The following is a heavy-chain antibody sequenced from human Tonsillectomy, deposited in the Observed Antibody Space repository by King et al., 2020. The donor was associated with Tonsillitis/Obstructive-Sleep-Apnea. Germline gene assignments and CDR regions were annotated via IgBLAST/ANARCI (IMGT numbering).Heavy chain of an antibody. CDR1: GGSISSSSYY. CDR3: ARQQYYYYYMDV. CDR2: IYYSGST. J-gene: IGHJ6*03. V-gene: IGHV4-39*01. Sequence: QMQLQESGPGLVKPSETLSLTCTVSGGSISSSSYYWGWIRQPPGKGLEWIGGIYYSGSTYYNPSLKSRVTISVDTSKNQFSLKLSSVTAADTAVYYCARQQYYYYYMDVWGKGTTVTVSS.